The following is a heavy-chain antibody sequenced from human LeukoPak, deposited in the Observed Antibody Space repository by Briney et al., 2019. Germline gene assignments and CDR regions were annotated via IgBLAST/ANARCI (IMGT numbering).Heavy chain of an antibody. J-gene: IGHJ4*02. CDR3: MLGSGSYDSSDFDY. CDR2: IKSKTNGGTT. V-gene: IGHV3-15*07. D-gene: IGHD3-22*01. CDR1: GFTFNNDW. Sequence: GGSLRLSCAASGFTFNNDWMNWVRQAPGKGLEWVGRIKSKTNGGTTEYAAPVKGRFTILRDDSKNTLYLQMNSLKTEDTAVYYCMLGSGSYDSSDFDYWGQGTLVTVSS.